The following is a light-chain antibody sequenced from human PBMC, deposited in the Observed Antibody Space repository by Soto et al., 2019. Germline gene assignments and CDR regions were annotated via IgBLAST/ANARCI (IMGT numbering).Light chain of an antibody. CDR3: QQYDSWLTGT. V-gene: IGKV3-15*01. Sequence: IVMTQSPATLSVSPGERATLSCRASQAISDNLAWYQHKPGQPPRLLIYDASTRATGIPARFSGGGSGTEFTLTISSLQSEGFAVYYSQQYDSWLTGTFGQGTKVEI. CDR1: QAISDN. J-gene: IGKJ1*01. CDR2: DAS.